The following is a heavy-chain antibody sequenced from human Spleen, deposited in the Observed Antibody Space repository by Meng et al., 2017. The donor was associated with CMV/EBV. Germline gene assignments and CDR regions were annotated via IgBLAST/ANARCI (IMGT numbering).Heavy chain of an antibody. D-gene: IGHD2-2*01. CDR2: ISSSGSYI. Sequence: GESLKISCAASGFTFSDSYMIWIRQAPGKGLQWVSSISSSGSYIYYADSVKGRFTISRDNAKNSLYLQMNSLRAEDTAVYYCARVGYCSSTSCPYYYYYGMDVWGQGTTVTVSS. J-gene: IGHJ6*02. V-gene: IGHV3-11*04. CDR1: GFTFSDSY. CDR3: ARVGYCSSTSCPYYYYYGMDV.